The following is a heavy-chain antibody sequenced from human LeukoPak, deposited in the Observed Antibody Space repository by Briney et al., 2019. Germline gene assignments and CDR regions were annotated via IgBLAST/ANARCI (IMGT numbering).Heavy chain of an antibody. CDR3: ARGPRVLLWFGELLSWFDP. CDR2: INPTGGST. J-gene: IGHJ5*02. D-gene: IGHD3-10*01. Sequence: ASVKVSCKASGYTFTSHYMHWVRQAPGQGLEWMGLINPTGGSTGYAQKFQGRVTMTRNTSISTAYMELSSLRSEDTAVYYCARGPRVLLWFGELLSWFDPWGQGTLVTVSS. CDR1: GYTFTSHY. V-gene: IGHV1-46*01.